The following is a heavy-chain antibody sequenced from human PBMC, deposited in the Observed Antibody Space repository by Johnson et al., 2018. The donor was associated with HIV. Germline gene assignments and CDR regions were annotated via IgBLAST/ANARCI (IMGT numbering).Heavy chain of an antibody. CDR2: ISYDGKNK. CDR3: AKFLLMYEERSGTFDI. CDR1: GFTFSSYG. D-gene: IGHD2-8*01. V-gene: IGHV3-30*18. Sequence: QVQLVESGGGVVQPGRSLRLSCAASGFTFSSYGMHWVRQAPGKGLEWVAVISYDGKNKYYADSVKGRFTISRDNSKNTLYLQMNSLRAEDTAVYYCAKFLLMYEERSGTFDIWGQGTMVTVSS. J-gene: IGHJ3*02.